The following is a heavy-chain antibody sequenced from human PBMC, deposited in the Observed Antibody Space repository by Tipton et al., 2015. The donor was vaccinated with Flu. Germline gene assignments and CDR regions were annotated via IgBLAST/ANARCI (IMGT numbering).Heavy chain of an antibody. CDR3: ARAADSSGWYAHRANWFDP. Sequence: TLSLTCTVSGGSISSSSYYWGWIRQPPGKGLEWIGSIYYSGSTYYNPSLKSRVTISVDTSKNQFSLKLSSVTAADTAVYYCARAADSSGWYAHRANWFDPWGQGTLVTVSS. D-gene: IGHD6-19*01. V-gene: IGHV4-39*07. CDR2: IYYSGST. J-gene: IGHJ5*02. CDR1: GGSISSSSYY.